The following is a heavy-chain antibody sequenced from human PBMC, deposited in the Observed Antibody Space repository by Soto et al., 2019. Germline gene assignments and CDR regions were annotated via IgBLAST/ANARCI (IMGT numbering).Heavy chain of an antibody. J-gene: IGHJ6*02. D-gene: IGHD6-6*01. Sequence: PSETLSLTCTVSGGYVSSGSYYRSWIRQPPGKGLEWIGYIYYSGSTNYNPSLKSRVTISVDTSKNQFSLKLSSVTAADTAVYYCARGDWSSSSGGYYYGLDVWGQGTRVTVSS. CDR3: ARGDWSSSSGGYYYGLDV. V-gene: IGHV4-61*01. CDR2: IYYSGST. CDR1: GGYVSSGSYY.